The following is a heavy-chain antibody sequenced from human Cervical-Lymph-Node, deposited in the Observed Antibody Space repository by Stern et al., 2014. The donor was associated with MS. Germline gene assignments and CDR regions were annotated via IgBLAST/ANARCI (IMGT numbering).Heavy chain of an antibody. Sequence: EMQLVESGGGLVKPGGSLCLSCAASGFTFRNAWMTWIRQAPGKGLERVGRIKSKTDGGTTDYAAPVKGRFTISRDDSKNTLYLQMNSLKTEDTAVYYCTTLDRSYPYYYYGMDVWGQGTTVTVSS. CDR1: GFTFRNAW. J-gene: IGHJ6*02. CDR2: IKSKTDGGTT. D-gene: IGHD1-26*01. CDR3: TTLDRSYPYYYYGMDV. V-gene: IGHV3-15*01.